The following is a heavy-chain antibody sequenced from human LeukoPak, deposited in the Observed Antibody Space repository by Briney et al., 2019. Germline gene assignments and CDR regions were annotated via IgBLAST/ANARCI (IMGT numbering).Heavy chain of an antibody. CDR2: ISYDGSNK. CDR1: GFTFSSYA. D-gene: IGHD3-3*01. J-gene: IGHJ4*02. CDR3: ARDGVDDFWSGYYGIDY. V-gene: IGHV3-30-3*01. Sequence: PGGSLRLSCAASGFTFSSYAMPWVRQAPGKGLEWVAVISYDGSNKYYADSVKGRFTISRDNSKNTLYLQMNSLRAEDTAVYYCARDGVDDFWSGYYGIDYWGQGTLVTVSS.